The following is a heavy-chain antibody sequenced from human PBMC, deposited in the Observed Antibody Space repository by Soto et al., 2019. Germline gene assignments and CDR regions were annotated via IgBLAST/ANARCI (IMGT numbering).Heavy chain of an antibody. CDR2: IYWDDDK. Sequence: QITLKESGPTLVKPTQTLTLTCTFSGFSLSTSGVGVGWIRQPPGKALERLALIYWDDDKRYSPSLKSRLTITKDTSKNQVVLTMTNMDPVDTATYYCAHLTYYFDSSAYYWYFDLWGRGTLVTVSS. CDR3: AHLTYYFDSSAYYWYFDL. V-gene: IGHV2-5*02. CDR1: GFSLSTSGVG. D-gene: IGHD3-22*01. J-gene: IGHJ2*01.